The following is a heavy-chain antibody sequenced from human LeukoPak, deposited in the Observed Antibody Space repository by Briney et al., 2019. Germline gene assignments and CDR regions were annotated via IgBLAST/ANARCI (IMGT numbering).Heavy chain of an antibody. CDR2: ISSSGGSI. CDR3: VRVSRGSGGYFDY. V-gene: IGHV3-11*04. D-gene: IGHD3-10*01. Sequence: PAGSLRPSLVASGFTFSDSYMSWILQAPGQGLEWVSFISSSGGSIYYADSVKGRFTISRDNAKNSLYLQMNSLRPEETAVYYCVRVSRGSGGYFDYWGQGTLVTVSS. J-gene: IGHJ4*02. CDR1: GFTFSDSY.